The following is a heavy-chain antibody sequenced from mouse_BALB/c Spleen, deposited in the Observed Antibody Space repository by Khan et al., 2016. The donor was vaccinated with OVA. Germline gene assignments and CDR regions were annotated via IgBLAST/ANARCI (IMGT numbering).Heavy chain of an antibody. CDR3: ARAYYRDDGYYAMDY. Sequence: VQLQESGPGLVAPSQSLSITCTVSGFSLSRYNIHWVRQPPGKGLEWLGMIWGGGGTDYNSTLKSRLSISKDNSKSQVFLKMNSLQTEDTAMYYCARAYYRDDGYYAMDYWGQGTSVTVSS. CDR1: GFSLSRYN. D-gene: IGHD2-14*01. V-gene: IGHV2-6-4*01. J-gene: IGHJ4*01. CDR2: IWGGGGT.